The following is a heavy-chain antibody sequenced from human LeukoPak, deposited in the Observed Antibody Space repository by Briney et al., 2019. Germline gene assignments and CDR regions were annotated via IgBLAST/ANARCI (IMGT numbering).Heavy chain of an antibody. CDR3: AKPPYDSSGYYQSTFDY. Sequence: GGSLRLSCAASGFSFSSYSMHWVRRAPGKGLEWVAVISYDGSKEYYADSVKGRFTISRDNSKNTLYLQMNSLRAEDTAVYYCAKPPYDSSGYYQSTFDYWGQGTLVTVSS. CDR2: ISYDGSKE. J-gene: IGHJ4*02. V-gene: IGHV3-30*18. D-gene: IGHD3-22*01. CDR1: GFSFSSYS.